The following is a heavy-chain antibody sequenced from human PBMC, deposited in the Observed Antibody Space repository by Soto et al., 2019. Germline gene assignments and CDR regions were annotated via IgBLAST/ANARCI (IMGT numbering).Heavy chain of an antibody. V-gene: IGHV1-18*01. J-gene: IGHJ2*01. CDR3: ARDIHADYGGNHHLWYFDL. D-gene: IGHD4-17*01. Sequence: QVQLVQSGAEMKKPGASVKVSCKASGYTFTNYGVSWVRQAPGQGLEWMGWISAYNGNTNSAQKLQARFTMTTDTSASTANIELRSLRSDDTVVYYCARDIHADYGGNHHLWYFDLWCRGALVTVSS. CDR2: ISAYNGNT. CDR1: GYTFTNYG.